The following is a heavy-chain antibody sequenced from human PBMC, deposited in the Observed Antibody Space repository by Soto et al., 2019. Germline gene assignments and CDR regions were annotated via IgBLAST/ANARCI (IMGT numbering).Heavy chain of an antibody. CDR1: GGYISSYY. CDR3: ARVTTMVRGVIVTSLLDP. CDR2: IYYSGST. D-gene: IGHD3-10*01. V-gene: IGHV4-59*01. J-gene: IGHJ5*02. Sequence: SETLSLTCTVSGGYISSYYWSWIRQPPGKGLEWIGYIYYSGSTNYNPSLKSRVTISVDTSKNPFTLKLSSVTAADTAVYYCARVTTMVRGVIVTSLLDPWGQGTLVTVSS.